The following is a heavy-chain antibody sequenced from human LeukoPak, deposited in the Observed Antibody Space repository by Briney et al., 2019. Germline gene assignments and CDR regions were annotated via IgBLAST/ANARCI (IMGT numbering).Heavy chain of an antibody. CDR1: GFTFSSYA. D-gene: IGHD4-23*01. V-gene: IGHV3-23*01. Sequence: PGGSLRLSCAASGFTFSSYAMSWVRQAPGKGLEWVSAISGSGGSTYYADSVKGRFTISRDNSENALYLQMNSLRAEDTAVYYCAKYWDGNSRYYFDYWGQGTLVTVSS. CDR2: ISGSGGST. J-gene: IGHJ4*02. CDR3: AKYWDGNSRYYFDY.